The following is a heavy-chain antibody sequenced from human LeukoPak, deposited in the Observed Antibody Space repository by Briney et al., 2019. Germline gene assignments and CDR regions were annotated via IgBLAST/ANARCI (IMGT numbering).Heavy chain of an antibody. D-gene: IGHD6-19*01. CDR2: MYSSGST. V-gene: IGHV3-53*01. J-gene: IGHJ4*02. CDR3: AREGGPYSSTLRGC. Sequence: PGGSLRLSCAVSGFTVSGNYMSGVPQAPGKGLEWGSVMYSSGSTDYADSVKGRFTIFRDNSKNTLYLQMNSLRAEDTAVYYCAREGGPYSSTLRGCWGQGTLVTVSS. CDR1: GFTVSGNY.